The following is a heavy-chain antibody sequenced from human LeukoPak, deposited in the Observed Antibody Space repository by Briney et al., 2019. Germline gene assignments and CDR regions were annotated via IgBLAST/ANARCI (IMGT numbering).Heavy chain of an antibody. V-gene: IGHV3-30*01. CDR2: ISYDGSNK. J-gene: IGHJ4*02. CDR1: GFTFSSYA. CDR3: ARDRRGSSGYYFTLDY. D-gene: IGHD3-22*01. Sequence: GGSLRLSCAASGFTFSSYAMHWVRQAPGKGLEWVAVISYDGSNKYYADSVKGRFTISRDNSKNTLYLQMNSLRAEDTAGYYCARDRRGSSGYYFTLDYWGQGTLVTVSS.